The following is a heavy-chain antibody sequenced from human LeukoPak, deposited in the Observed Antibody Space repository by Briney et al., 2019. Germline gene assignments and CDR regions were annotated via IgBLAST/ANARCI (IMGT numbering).Heavy chain of an antibody. D-gene: IGHD2-2*01. CDR2: IYYSGST. CDR1: GGSISSSSYY. J-gene: IGHJ4*02. V-gene: IGHV4-39*01. CDR3: ARNLKYCSSTSCYHGSFDY. Sequence: SETLSLTCTVSGGSISSSSYYWGWIRQPPGKGLEWIGSIYYSGSTYYNPSLKSRVTISVDTSKNQFSLKLSSVTAADPAVYYCARNLKYCSSTSCYHGSFDYWGQGTLVTVSS.